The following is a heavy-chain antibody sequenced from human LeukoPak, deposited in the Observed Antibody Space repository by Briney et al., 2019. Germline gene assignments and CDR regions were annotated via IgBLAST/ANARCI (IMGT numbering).Heavy chain of an antibody. J-gene: IGHJ3*02. V-gene: IGHV3-74*01. CDR2: INTFGTTA. D-gene: IGHD2-15*01. Sequence: PGGSLRLSCAVSGFTFSSYWMNWVRQVPGKGLVWVSHINTFGTTATYADSVKGRFTISRDNSKNTLYLQMNSLRAEDTAVYYCAKGAVVLDAFDIWGQGTMVTVSS. CDR3: AKGAVVLDAFDI. CDR1: GFTFSSYW.